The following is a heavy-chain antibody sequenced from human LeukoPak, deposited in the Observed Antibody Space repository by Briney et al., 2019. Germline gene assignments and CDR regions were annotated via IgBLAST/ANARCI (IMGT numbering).Heavy chain of an antibody. J-gene: IGHJ4*02. CDR1: GGTFSSYA. D-gene: IGHD2-21*02. V-gene: IGHV1-69*05. CDR3: ARSNLAYCGGDCYSYYFDY. Sequence: SVTVSCKASGGTFSSYAISWVRQAPGQGLEWMGGIIPIFGTANYAQKFQGRVTITTDESTSTAYMELSSLRSEDTAVYYCARSNLAYCGGDCYSYYFDYWGQGTLVTVSS. CDR2: IIPIFGTA.